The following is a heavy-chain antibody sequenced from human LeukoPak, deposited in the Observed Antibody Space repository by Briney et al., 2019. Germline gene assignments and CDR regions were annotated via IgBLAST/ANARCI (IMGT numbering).Heavy chain of an antibody. J-gene: IGHJ3*02. Sequence: ASVKVSCKASGYTFTNYGISWVRQAPGQGLEWMGWINPNSGGTNYAQKFQGRVTMTRDTSISTAYMELSRLRSDDTAVYYCARSGGYKNAFDIWGQGTMVTVSS. CDR1: GYTFTNYG. CDR3: ARSGGYKNAFDI. D-gene: IGHD5-24*01. V-gene: IGHV1-2*02. CDR2: INPNSGGT.